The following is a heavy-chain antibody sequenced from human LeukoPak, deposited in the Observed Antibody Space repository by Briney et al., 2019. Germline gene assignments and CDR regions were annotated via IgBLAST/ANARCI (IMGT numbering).Heavy chain of an antibody. CDR2: IIPIFGTA. CDR3: ATCEPAAILDYYYYMDV. J-gene: IGHJ6*03. Sequence: ASVKVSCNASGGTFSSYAISWVRQAPGQGLEWMGGIIPIFGTANYAQKFQGRVTITADESTSTAYMELSSLRSEDTAVYYCATCEPAAILDYYYYMDVWGKGTTVTVSS. V-gene: IGHV1-69*13. D-gene: IGHD2-2*02. CDR1: GGTFSSYA.